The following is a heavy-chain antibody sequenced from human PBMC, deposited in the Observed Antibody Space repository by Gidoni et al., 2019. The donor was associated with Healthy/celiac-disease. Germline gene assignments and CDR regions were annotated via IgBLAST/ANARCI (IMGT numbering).Heavy chain of an antibody. Sequence: EVQLVESGGGLVKPGGSLRLSCAASGFTFSNAWMSWVRQAPGKGLEWVGRIKSKTDGGTTDYAAPVKGRFTISRDDSKNTLYLQMNSLKTEDKAVYYCTTPATYYDFWSGYYTGRGFGYWGQGTLVTVSS. CDR2: IKSKTDGGTT. CDR1: GFTFSNAW. CDR3: TTPATYYDFWSGYYTGRGFGY. V-gene: IGHV3-15*01. J-gene: IGHJ4*02. D-gene: IGHD3-3*01.